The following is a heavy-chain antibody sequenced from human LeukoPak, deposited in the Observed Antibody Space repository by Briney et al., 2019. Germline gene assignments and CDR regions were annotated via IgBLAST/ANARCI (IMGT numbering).Heavy chain of an antibody. J-gene: IGHJ4*02. CDR1: GLTFSSLA. Sequence: PGKSLRLSCVASGLTFSSLAMDWVRQAPGKGLEWVGDISYDGTYASYAGSVRGRFTISRGNSKNTLYLQMNSLRTEDTAVYYCATESSLSNWGLGTLVTVSS. V-gene: IGHV3-30*04. CDR3: ATESSLSN. D-gene: IGHD2/OR15-2a*01. CDR2: ISYDGTYA.